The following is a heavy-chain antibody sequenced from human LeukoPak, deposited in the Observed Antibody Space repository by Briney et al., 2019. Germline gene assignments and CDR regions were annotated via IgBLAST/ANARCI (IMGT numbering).Heavy chain of an antibody. CDR1: GYTFTDYY. CDR3: ASGLRAFGVRGVIRW. CDR2: INPKSYAI. D-gene: IGHD3-10*01. J-gene: IGHJ4*02. V-gene: IGHV1-2*02. Sequence: ASVNVSCKASGYTFTDYYMHWVRQAPGQGREWMGWINPKSYAIKYAQKFQGRVTMTRDTSISTAYMALSRLRSDDTAVYYCASGLRAFGVRGVIRWWGQGTLVTVSS.